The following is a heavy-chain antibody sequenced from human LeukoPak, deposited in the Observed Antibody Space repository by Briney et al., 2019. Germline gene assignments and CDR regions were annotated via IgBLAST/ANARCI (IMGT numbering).Heavy chain of an antibody. Sequence: SVKVSCKASGGTFSSYAISWVRQAPGQGLEWMGGITPIFGTANYAQKFQGRVTITADESTSTAYMELSSLRSEDTAVYYCASRYSSSWYWFDPWGQGTLVTVSS. V-gene: IGHV1-69*13. CDR3: ASRYSSSWYWFDP. J-gene: IGHJ5*02. CDR1: GGTFSSYA. CDR2: ITPIFGTA. D-gene: IGHD6-13*01.